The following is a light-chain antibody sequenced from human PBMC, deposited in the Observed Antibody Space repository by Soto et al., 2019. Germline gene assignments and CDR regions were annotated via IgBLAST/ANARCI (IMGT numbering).Light chain of an antibody. CDR1: QSLVYADGNTY. CDR2: KVF. CDR3: MPTAHWPYT. J-gene: IGKJ2*01. Sequence: DVVMTQSPLSLPVTRGQSASISCTSSQSLVYADGNTYLNWLQQRPGQSPRRLIYKVFNRDSGVADRYSDSASGSEFTLTNSRVEAQDIGVYYCMPTAHWPYTFSRGTKVDIK. V-gene: IGKV2-30*01.